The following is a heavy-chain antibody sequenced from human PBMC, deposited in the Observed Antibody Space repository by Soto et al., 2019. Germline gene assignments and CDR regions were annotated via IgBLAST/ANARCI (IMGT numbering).Heavy chain of an antibody. J-gene: IGHJ4*02. D-gene: IGHD3-22*01. V-gene: IGHV3-66*01. Sequence: EVQLVESGGGLVQPGGSLRLSCAASGFTVGSNYMSWVRQAPGKGLEWVSVIYSGGSTYYADSVKGRFTISRDNSKNTLYLQMTSLRAEDTAVYYCARDSGYYPRGYWGQGTLVTVAS. CDR1: GFTVGSNY. CDR3: ARDSGYYPRGY. CDR2: IYSGGST.